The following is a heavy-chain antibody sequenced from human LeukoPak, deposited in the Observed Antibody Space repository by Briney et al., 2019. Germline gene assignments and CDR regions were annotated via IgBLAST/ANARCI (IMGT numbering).Heavy chain of an antibody. CDR1: GYIFTHYA. CDR3: ARDYLGSSWHVDY. CDR2: INTNTGNP. J-gene: IGHJ4*02. D-gene: IGHD6-13*01. Sequence: GASVKVSCKASGYIFTHYAMNWVRQAPGQGLECMGWINTNTGNPTYAQGFTGRFVFSLDTSVTTAYLQISSLKAEDTAVYHCARDYLGSSWHVDYWGQGTLVTVSS. V-gene: IGHV7-4-1*02.